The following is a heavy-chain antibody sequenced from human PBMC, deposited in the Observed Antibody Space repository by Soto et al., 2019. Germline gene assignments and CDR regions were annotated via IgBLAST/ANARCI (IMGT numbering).Heavy chain of an antibody. CDR1: GDSLSSSLYF. V-gene: IGHV4-39*01. CDR2: TYNSGNT. CDR3: ARQGAAARPLSVFDS. Sequence: QLQLQESGPGLVKPSETLSLTCTVSGDSLSSSLYFWGWIRQPPGKGLEWIGNTYNSGNTYYNPSLKSRVTISVDTSKNQCSLKKTSGTAADTAVYYGARQGAAARPLSVFDSWGQGSLVTVSS. J-gene: IGHJ4*02. D-gene: IGHD6-6*01.